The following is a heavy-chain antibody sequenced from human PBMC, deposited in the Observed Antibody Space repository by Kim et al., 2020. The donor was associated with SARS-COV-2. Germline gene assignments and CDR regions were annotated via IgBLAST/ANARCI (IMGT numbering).Heavy chain of an antibody. D-gene: IGHD4-17*01. CDR3: ARRYGDLDGDFDY. CDR1: GFTFSSYS. V-gene: IGHV3-48*04. CDR2: ISTRSSTI. J-gene: IGHJ4*02. Sequence: GGSLRLSCAASGFTFSSYSMNWVRQAPGKGLEWVSHISTRSSTINYADSVRGRFTISRDNAKNSLYLQMNSLRAEDTAVYFCARRYGDLDGDFDYWGQGTLVTVSS.